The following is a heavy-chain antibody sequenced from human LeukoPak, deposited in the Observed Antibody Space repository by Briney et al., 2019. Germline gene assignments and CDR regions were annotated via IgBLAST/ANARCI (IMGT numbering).Heavy chain of an antibody. D-gene: IGHD1-7*01. V-gene: IGHV4-34*01. CDR3: ARGRRPLGTVPPHPFDY. CDR2: INHSGST. CDR1: GGSISSGDYY. J-gene: IGHJ4*02. Sequence: PSETLSLTCAVSGGSISSGDYYWSWIRQPPGKGLEWIGEINHSGSTNYNPSLKSRVTISVDTSKNQFSLKLSSVTAADTAVYYCARGRRPLGTVPPHPFDYWGQGTLVTVSS.